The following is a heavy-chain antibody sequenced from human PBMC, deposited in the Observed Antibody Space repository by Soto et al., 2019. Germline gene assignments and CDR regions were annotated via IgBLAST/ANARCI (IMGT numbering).Heavy chain of an antibody. D-gene: IGHD4-17*01. CDR3: AREEGVTTPKLPPY. V-gene: IGHV1-69*13. CDR2: IIPIFGTA. Sequence: ASVKVSCKASGGTFSSYAISWVRQAPGQGLEWMGGIIPIFGTANYAQKFQGRVTITADESTSTAYMELSSLRSEDTAVYYCAREEGVTTPKLPPYWGQGTLVTVSS. CDR1: GGTFSSYA. J-gene: IGHJ4*02.